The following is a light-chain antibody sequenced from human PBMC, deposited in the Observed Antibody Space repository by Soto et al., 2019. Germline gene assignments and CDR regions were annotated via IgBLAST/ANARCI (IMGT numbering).Light chain of an antibody. CDR3: QVWDGSGDLRGV. CDR1: KIGSKS. J-gene: IGLJ2*01. V-gene: IGLV3-21*04. Sequence: SYELTQPPSVPVAPGKTARITCGGNKIGSKSVHWYQQKPGQAPVLVIYYDSDRPSGIPERFSGSNSGNTATLTINRVEAGDEADYYCQVWDGSGDLRGVFGGGTKLTVL. CDR2: YDS.